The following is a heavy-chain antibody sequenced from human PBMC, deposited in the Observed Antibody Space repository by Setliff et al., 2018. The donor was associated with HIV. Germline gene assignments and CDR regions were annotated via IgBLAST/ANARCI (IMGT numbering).Heavy chain of an antibody. CDR1: GFTFNNDA. V-gene: IGHV3-23*03. Sequence: GGSLRLSCAASGFTFNNDAMSRVRQAPGKGLEWVSVIYIGGSSTYYADSVKGRFTISRDKSRNTMFLQMNSLRAEDTAVYYCASAHSSLSVYYYYMDVWGKGTTVTVSS. CDR2: IYIGGSST. D-gene: IGHD3-3*01. J-gene: IGHJ6*03. CDR3: ASAHSSLSVYYYYMDV.